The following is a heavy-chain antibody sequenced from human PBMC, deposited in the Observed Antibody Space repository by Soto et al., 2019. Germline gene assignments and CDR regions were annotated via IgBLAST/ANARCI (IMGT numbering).Heavy chain of an antibody. J-gene: IGHJ2*01. D-gene: IGHD6-13*01. CDR2: FLHSGT. V-gene: IGHV4-30-2*01. CDR1: GGSINSGGYS. CDR3: ARGISATGIYGCFDL. Sequence: QLQLQESGSGLVKPSQTLSLSCAVSGGSINSGGYSWNWIRQPPGKGLEWIGYFLHSGTYYNPSLESRVTISVERSREESSLRLKFLSAADTAVYNCARGISATGIYGCFDLWGRGTLVTVSS.